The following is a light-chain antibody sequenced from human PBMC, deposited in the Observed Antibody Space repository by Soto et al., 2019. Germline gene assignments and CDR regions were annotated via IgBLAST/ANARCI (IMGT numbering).Light chain of an antibody. CDR3: QQRSNWPQLT. CDR1: QSVSSF. Sequence: EIVLTQSPATLSLSPGERATLSCRASQSVSSFLAWFQQKPGQAPRLLIYDASNRATGIPARFSGSGSWTDFTLTISSLEPEDFAVYYCQQRSNWPQLTFGGGTKVEIE. J-gene: IGKJ4*01. V-gene: IGKV3-11*01. CDR2: DAS.